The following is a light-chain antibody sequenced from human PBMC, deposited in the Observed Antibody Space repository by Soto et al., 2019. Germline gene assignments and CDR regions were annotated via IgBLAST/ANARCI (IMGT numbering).Light chain of an antibody. J-gene: IGKJ1*01. CDR1: RDITNF. CDR2: DAS. V-gene: IGKV1-33*01. Sequence: IQMTQSPSSLSASVGDRVTITCQASRDITNFLNWYQQKPGKAPKLLIYDASNLGIGVPSRFSGSGSGTHFTFTISSLQPEDIATYYCQQYDNLPSWTFGQGTKVEIK. CDR3: QQYDNLPSWT.